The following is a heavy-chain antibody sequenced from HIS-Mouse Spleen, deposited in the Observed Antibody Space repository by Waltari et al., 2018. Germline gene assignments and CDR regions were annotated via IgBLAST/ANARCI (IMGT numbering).Heavy chain of an antibody. CDR3: AREEYYYDSSGYFGAFDI. J-gene: IGHJ3*02. CDR1: GFTFSSYA. CDR2: ISRNGGST. Sequence: EVQLVESGGGLVQPGGSLRLSCAASGFTFSSYAMHWVRQAPGKGLEYVSAISRNGGSTYYANSVKGRFTISRDNSKNTLYLQMGSLRAEDMAVYYCAREEYYYDSSGYFGAFDIWGQGTMVTVSS. V-gene: IGHV3-64*01. D-gene: IGHD3-22*01.